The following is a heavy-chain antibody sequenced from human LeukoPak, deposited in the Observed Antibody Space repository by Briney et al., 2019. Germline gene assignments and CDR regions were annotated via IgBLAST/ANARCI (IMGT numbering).Heavy chain of an antibody. CDR2: IHYIGDST. CDR3: ARQPTGFPNWFDL. D-gene: IGHD1-1*01. J-gene: IGHJ5*02. CDR1: GFTLGDYV. V-gene: IGHV3-23*01. Sequence: GGSLRLSCAASGFTLGDYVMSWVRQAPGKGLKWVSSIHYIGDSTYYADSVKGRFTISRDDSKSTLFLEMNSLRAEDTAVYYCARQPTGFPNWFDLWGQGAPVTVSS.